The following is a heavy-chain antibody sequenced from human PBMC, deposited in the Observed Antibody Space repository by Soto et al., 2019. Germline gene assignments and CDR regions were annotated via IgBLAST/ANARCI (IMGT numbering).Heavy chain of an antibody. CDR1: GGSFSTHY. D-gene: IGHD3-16*01. V-gene: IGHV4-34*01. CDR2: INHSGIN. J-gene: IGHJ3*02. Sequence: TLSLTCFVSGGSFSTHYYNWIRPSPGKGLERIGEINHSGINDYSPSLKSRVTMSLDTSKNQFSLKLTSVTAADTAVYYCARGGSNDWQVAFDIWGQGTMVTVSS. CDR3: ARGGSNDWQVAFDI.